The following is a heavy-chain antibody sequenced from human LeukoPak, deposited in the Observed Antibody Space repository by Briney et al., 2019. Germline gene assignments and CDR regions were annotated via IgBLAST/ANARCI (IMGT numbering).Heavy chain of an antibody. J-gene: IGHJ6*02. CDR3: AREEHDYVWGSYRYYYYYGIDV. V-gene: IGHV3-30*03. D-gene: IGHD3-16*02. CDR2: LSFDGSNE. Sequence: PGTSLRLSCAASGFTFSSYGMHWVRQSPGRGLEWVSFLSFDGSNEFYADSLKGRFTISRDNSKDTLYLQMDSLRAEDTALYYCAREEHDYVWGSYRYYYYYGIDVWGQGTTVTVSS. CDR1: GFTFSSYG.